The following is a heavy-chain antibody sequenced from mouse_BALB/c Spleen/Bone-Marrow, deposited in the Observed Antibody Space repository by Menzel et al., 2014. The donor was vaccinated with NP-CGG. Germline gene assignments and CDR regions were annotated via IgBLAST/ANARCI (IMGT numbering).Heavy chain of an antibody. CDR2: IDPANGNT. CDR1: GFNIKDTY. CDR3: ATGFAY. J-gene: IGHJ3*01. Sequence: VQLQQSGAELVKPGASVKLSCTASGFNIKDTYMHWVKQRPEQGLEWIGRIDPANGNTKYDPKFQGKATIAADTSSNTAYLELSSLTSEDTAVYYCATGFAYWGQGTLVTVSA. V-gene: IGHV14-3*02.